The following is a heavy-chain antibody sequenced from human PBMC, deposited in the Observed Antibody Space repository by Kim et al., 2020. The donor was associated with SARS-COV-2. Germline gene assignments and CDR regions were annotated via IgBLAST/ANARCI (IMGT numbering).Heavy chain of an antibody. CDR3: AKDSYDRRPL. CDR2: ITSTGGNT. D-gene: IGHD3-22*01. V-gene: IGHV3-30*18. CDR1: GFTFSSYA. J-gene: IGHJ4*02. Sequence: GGSLRLSCAASGFTFSSYAMPWVRQAPGKGLEWVSAITSTGGNTYYADSVKGRFTISRDNSKNTLYLQMNSLRAEDTAVYYCAKDSYDRRPLGGQGTLVTVSS.